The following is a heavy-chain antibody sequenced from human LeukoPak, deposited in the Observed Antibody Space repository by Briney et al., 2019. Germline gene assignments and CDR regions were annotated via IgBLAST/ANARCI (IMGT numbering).Heavy chain of an antibody. CDR1: GYTFTGYY. CDR3: AGAGYRGNYYYYFDF. V-gene: IGHV1-2*07. J-gene: IGHJ4*02. CDR2: INPDSGVT. Sequence: ASVKVSCKASGYTFTGYYMHWGRQAPGQGLEWMGWINPDSGVTNYAHNFTGRVTMTRDTSISTVYMELSSLRPGDTAVYYCAGAGYRGNYYYYFDFWGQGNLVTVSS. D-gene: IGHD1-26*01.